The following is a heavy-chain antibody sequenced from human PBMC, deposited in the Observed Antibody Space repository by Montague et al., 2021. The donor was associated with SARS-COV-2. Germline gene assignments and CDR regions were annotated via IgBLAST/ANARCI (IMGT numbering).Heavy chain of an antibody. Sequence: SETLSLTCAVSGGSISSSNWWSWVRQPPGKGLEWIGGIYHSGSTNYNPSLKSRVTISVDKSKNQFSLKLSSVTAADAAVYYCARDRRSWFPPYYYGMDVWGQGTTVTVSS. CDR3: ARDRRSWFPPYYYGMDV. CDR1: GGSISSSNW. J-gene: IGHJ6*02. D-gene: IGHD6-13*01. V-gene: IGHV4-4*02. CDR2: IYHSGST.